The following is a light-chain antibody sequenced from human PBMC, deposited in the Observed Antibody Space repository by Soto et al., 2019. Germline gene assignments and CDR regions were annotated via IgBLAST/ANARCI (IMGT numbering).Light chain of an antibody. CDR1: QSLSSN. CDR3: QQRTT. J-gene: IGKJ1*01. V-gene: IGKV3-15*01. Sequence: EIVMTQSPATLSVSPGERATLSCRASQSLSSNLAWYQQTPGQPPRLLIYGASTRATGIPARFSGSGSGTEFTLTISSLQSEDFAVYYCQQRTTFGQGTKVEIK. CDR2: GAS.